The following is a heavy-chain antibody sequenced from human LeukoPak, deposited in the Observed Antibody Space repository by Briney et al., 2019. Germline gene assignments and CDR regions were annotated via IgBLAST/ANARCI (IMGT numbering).Heavy chain of an antibody. CDR2: IYYSGST. V-gene: IGHV4-59*08. CDR1: GGSISSYY. CDR3: ARHKSPNWDPFDY. J-gene: IGHJ4*02. Sequence: PSETLSLTCTVSGGSISSYYWSWIRQPPGKGLEWIGYIYYSGSTNYSPSLKSRVTISVDTSKNQFSLKLSSVTAADTAVYYCARHKSPNWDPFDYWGQGTLVTVSS. D-gene: IGHD7-27*01.